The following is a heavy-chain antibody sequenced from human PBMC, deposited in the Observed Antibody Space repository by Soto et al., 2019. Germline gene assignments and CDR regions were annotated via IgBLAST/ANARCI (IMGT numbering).Heavy chain of an antibody. Sequence: ASVKVSCKASVYTFTNSDINWMRQAPGHGLEWMGWMNPDSGHAAYAQKFQGRVTLTTSTSTSTVYMEMRSLGSEDTAVYYCARRPHCSGGICYYGLDNWGQGTLVTVSS. CDR3: ARRPHCSGGICYYGLDN. V-gene: IGHV1-8*01. D-gene: IGHD2-15*01. J-gene: IGHJ4*02. CDR1: VYTFTNSD. CDR2: MNPDSGHA.